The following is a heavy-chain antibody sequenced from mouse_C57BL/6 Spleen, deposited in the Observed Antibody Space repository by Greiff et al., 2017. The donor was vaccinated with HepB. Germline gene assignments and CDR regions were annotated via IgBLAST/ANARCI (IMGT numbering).Heavy chain of an antibody. V-gene: IGHV6-6*01. J-gene: IGHJ2*01. CDR2: IRNKANNHAT. Sequence: EVMLVESGGGLVQPGGSMKLSCAASGFTFSDAWMDWVRQSPEKGLEWVAEIRNKANNHATYYAESVKGRFTISRDDSKSSVYLQMNSLRAEDTGIYYCITTVVVTDYFDYWGQGTTLTVSS. CDR3: ITTVVVTDYFDY. CDR1: GFTFSDAW. D-gene: IGHD1-1*01.